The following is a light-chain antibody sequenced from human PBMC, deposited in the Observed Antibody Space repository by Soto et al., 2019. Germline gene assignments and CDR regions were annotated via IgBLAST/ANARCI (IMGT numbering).Light chain of an antibody. J-gene: IGLJ1*01. CDR1: SSDVGFYNY. CDR3: SSYTSSSTVYV. V-gene: IGLV2-14*01. Sequence: QSALTQPASVSGSPGQSITISCTGTSSDVGFYNYVSWYQQHPGKAPKLMIYDVSNRPSGVSNRFSGSKSGNTASLTISGLHAEDEADYYCSSYTSSSTVYVFGTGTKLTVL. CDR2: DVS.